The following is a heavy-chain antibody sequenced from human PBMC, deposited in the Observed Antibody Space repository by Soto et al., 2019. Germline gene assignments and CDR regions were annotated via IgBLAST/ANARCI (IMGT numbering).Heavy chain of an antibody. J-gene: IGHJ4*02. D-gene: IGHD5-12*01. CDR2: IHYNGNT. CDR1: GDSIRAYS. V-gene: IGHV4-59*01. CDR3: AREGNLGRWLQPLDF. Sequence: SETLSLTCTFSGDSIRAYSWSWVRQPPGKGLEWIGNIHYNGNTKYSPSLKSRVTMSVDTSKNHFSLRLISVTAADTAIYFCAREGNLGRWLQPLDFWGQGTLVTVSS.